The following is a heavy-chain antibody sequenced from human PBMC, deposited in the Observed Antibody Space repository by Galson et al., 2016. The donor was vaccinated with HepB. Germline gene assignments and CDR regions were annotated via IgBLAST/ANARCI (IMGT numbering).Heavy chain of an antibody. D-gene: IGHD6-19*01. CDR1: GFSLNTSGVS. CDR3: AHTATVAGLYYFDF. V-gene: IGHV2-5*02. J-gene: IGHJ4*02. CDR2: IFWDDDK. Sequence: PALVKPTQTLMLTCTFSGFSLNTSGVSVGWIRQPPGKALEWLALIFWDDDKRYSPSLKSRLTVTKDTSKNQVVLTMTNMAPVDTATFYCAHTATVAGLYYFDFWGRGTLVTVSS.